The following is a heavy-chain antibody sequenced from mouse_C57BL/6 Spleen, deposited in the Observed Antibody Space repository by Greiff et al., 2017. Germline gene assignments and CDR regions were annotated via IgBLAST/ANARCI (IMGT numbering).Heavy chain of an antibody. CDR2: INPNHGTT. CDR3: ARESWYDSYAMDY. CDR1: GYSFTDYN. V-gene: IGHV1-39*01. J-gene: IGHJ4*01. Sequence: VQLQQPGPELVKPGASVKISCKASGYSFTDYNMNWVKQSNGKSLEWIGVINPNHGTTSYNQKFKGKATLTVDQSSSTAYMQLNSLTSEDSAVYYCARESWYDSYAMDYWGQGTSVTVSS. D-gene: IGHD1-1*02.